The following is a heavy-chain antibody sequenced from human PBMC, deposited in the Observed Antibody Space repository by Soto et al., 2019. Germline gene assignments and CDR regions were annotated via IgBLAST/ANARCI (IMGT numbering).Heavy chain of an antibody. D-gene: IGHD3-22*01. Sequence: GGSLRLSCAASGFTFSSYSMNWVRQAPGKGLEWVSSISSSSSYIYYADSVKGRFTISRDNAKNSLYLQMNSLRAEDTAVYYCARARDYYDSSGYYFDYWGQGTLVTVSS. CDR3: ARARDYYDSSGYYFDY. V-gene: IGHV3-21*01. CDR1: GFTFSSYS. J-gene: IGHJ4*02. CDR2: ISSSSSYI.